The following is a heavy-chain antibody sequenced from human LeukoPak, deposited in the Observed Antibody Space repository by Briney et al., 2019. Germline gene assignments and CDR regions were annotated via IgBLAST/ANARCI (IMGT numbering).Heavy chain of an antibody. CDR1: GGSISSDDYY. CDR2: IYYSGST. V-gene: IGHV4-30-4*08. D-gene: IGHD3-22*01. CDR3: ARGDYYDSSGYYSSVAFDI. Sequence: SETLSLTCTVSGGSISSDDYYWSWIRQPPGKGLEWIGYIYYSGSTYYNPSLKSRVTISVDTSKNQFSLKLSSVTAADTAVYYCARGDYYDSSGYYSSVAFDIWGQGTMVTVSS. J-gene: IGHJ3*02.